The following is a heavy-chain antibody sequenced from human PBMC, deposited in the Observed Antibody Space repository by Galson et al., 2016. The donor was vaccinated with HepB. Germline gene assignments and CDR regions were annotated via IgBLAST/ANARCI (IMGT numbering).Heavy chain of an antibody. CDR3: ARERAAGGYLDAFDI. CDR1: GGTFSNFA. CDR2: IIPLFGAT. V-gene: IGHV1-69*06. Sequence: SVKVSCKASGGTFSNFAISWLRQAPGQGLEWMGGIIPLFGATNYAQNFQGRATITADKSTTTVYMALSSLRSDDTAVYYCARERAAGGYLDAFDIWGQGTMVTVSS. J-gene: IGHJ3*02. D-gene: IGHD6-13*01.